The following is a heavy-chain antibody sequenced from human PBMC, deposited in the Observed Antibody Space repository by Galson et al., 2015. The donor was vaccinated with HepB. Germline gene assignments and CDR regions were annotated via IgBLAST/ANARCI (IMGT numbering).Heavy chain of an antibody. CDR2: ISPDGSEK. Sequence: SLRLSCAASEFTFSSYWMNWVRQAPGEGLEWVANISPDGSEKYYVASLKGRFPISRDNAKNSSYLQMDSLRAEDTAVYYCARRLSLVRGIITKPDYYYGMDVWGQGTTVTVAS. V-gene: IGHV3-7*03. D-gene: IGHD3-10*01. CDR3: ARRLSLVRGIITKPDYYYGMDV. J-gene: IGHJ6*02. CDR1: EFTFSSYW.